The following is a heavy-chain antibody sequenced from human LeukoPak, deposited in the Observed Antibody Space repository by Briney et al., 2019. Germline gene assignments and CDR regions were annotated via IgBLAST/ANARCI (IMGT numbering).Heavy chain of an antibody. CDR3: ARAPTYYDNLTGP. V-gene: IGHV1-3*01. CDR1: GYTFTSYA. J-gene: IGHJ4*02. CDR2: INAGNGNT. D-gene: IGHD3-9*01. Sequence: ASVKVSCKASGYTFTSYAMHWVRQAPGQRLEWMGWINAGNGNTKYSQKFQGRVTITRDTSASTAYMELSSLRSEDTAVYYCARAPTYYDNLTGPWGQGTLVTVFS.